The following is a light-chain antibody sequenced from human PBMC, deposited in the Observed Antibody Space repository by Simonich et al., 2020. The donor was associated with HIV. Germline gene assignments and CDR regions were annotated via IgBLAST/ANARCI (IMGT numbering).Light chain of an antibody. CDR3: QQSYNTLSIT. CDR2: AAS. V-gene: IGKV1-39*01. Sequence: DIQMTQSPSSLSASVGDRVTITCQTSQSISSYLNWYQHKPGKDPKLLIYAASSLQSGVPSRFSGSGSGTDFTLTISSLQPEDFATYYCQQSYNTLSITFGQGTRLEIK. CDR1: QSISSY. J-gene: IGKJ5*01.